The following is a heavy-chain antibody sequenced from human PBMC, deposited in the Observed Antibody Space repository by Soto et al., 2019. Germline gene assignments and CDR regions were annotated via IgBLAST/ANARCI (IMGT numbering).Heavy chain of an antibody. CDR1: GFTFSSYA. D-gene: IGHD3-10*01. CDR3: AREGGHYYGSGTDY. CDR2: ISYDGSNK. J-gene: IGHJ4*02. V-gene: IGHV3-30-3*01. Sequence: ESGGGVVQPGRSLRLSCAASGFTFSSYAMHWVRQAPGKGLEWVAVISYDGSNKYYADSVKGRFTISRDNSKNTLYLQMNSLRAEDTAVYYCAREGGHYYGSGTDYWGQGTLVTVSS.